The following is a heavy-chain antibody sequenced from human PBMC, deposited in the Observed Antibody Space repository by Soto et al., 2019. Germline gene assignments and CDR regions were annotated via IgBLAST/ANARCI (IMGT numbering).Heavy chain of an antibody. CDR1: GYRFISHS. J-gene: IGHJ6*02. CDR3: ARGAFCGGAPGCRDMDV. CDR2: ISAYNGNT. D-gene: IGHD2-21*01. V-gene: IGHV1-18*01. Sequence: XSGKVSCKSSGYRFISHSITWVRQAPGQGLEWMGRISAYNGNTNYAQKLQGRVTMTTDTSTNTAYMELRSLRSDDTAVYYCARGAFCGGAPGCRDMDVWGQGTTVTVSS.